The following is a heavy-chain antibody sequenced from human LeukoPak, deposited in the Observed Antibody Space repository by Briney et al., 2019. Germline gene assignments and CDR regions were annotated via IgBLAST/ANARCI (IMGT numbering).Heavy chain of an antibody. CDR1: GFTFSSYA. J-gene: IGHJ4*02. CDR3: AKSFAGAVAGSRGLGY. Sequence: GGSLRLSCAASGFTFSSYAMSWVRQAPGKGLEWVSAISGGGGAYYADSVKGRITISRDNSKNTLYLQMNSLRAEDTAIYYCAKSFAGAVAGSRGLGYWGQGTLVTVSS. D-gene: IGHD6-19*01. CDR2: ISGGGGA. V-gene: IGHV3-23*01.